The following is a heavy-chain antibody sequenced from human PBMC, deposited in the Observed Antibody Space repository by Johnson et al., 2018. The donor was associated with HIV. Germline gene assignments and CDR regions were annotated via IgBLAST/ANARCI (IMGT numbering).Heavy chain of an antibody. J-gene: IGHJ3*02. Sequence: EQLVESGGGLVQPGESLRLSCAASVFTVSSNYMSWVRQAPGKGLEWVSAISGSGGSTYYADSVKGRFTISRDNSKNTLYLQMNSLRAEDTAVYYCAKDRDGWELLEVDAFDIWGQGTMVTVSS. V-gene: IGHV3-23*04. CDR2: ISGSGGST. CDR3: AKDRDGWELLEVDAFDI. D-gene: IGHD1-26*01. CDR1: VFTVSSNY.